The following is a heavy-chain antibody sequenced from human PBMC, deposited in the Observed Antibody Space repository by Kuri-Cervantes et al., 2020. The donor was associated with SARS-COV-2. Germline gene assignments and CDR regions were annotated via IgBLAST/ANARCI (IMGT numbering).Heavy chain of an antibody. Sequence: SETLSLTCTVSGGSISSSSYYWGWIRQPPGKGLEWIGSIYYSGSTYYNPSLKSRVTISVHTSKNQFSLKLSSVTAADTAVYYCARHSAFGELLYWFDPWGQGTLVTVSS. CDR3: ARHSAFGELLYWFDP. V-gene: IGHV4-39*01. CDR2: IYYSGST. CDR1: GGSISSSSYY. D-gene: IGHD3-10*01. J-gene: IGHJ5*02.